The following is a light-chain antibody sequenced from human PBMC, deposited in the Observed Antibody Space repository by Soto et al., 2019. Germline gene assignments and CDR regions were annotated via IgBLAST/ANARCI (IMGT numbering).Light chain of an antibody. Sequence: AIQMTQSPSSLSASVVDRVTITFRASQGIRNDLGWYQQKPGKAPKLLIYAASSLQSGAPSRFSGSGSGTDFTLTISSLQPEDFATYYCLQDYNYPWTFGQGTKVDIK. CDR1: QGIRND. J-gene: IGKJ1*01. CDR3: LQDYNYPWT. CDR2: AAS. V-gene: IGKV1-6*01.